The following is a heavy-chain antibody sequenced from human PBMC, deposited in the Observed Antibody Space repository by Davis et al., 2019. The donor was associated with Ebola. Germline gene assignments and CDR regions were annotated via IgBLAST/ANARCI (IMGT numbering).Heavy chain of an antibody. CDR2: IKEDGSEK. D-gene: IGHD3-3*01. J-gene: IGHJ6*04. Sequence: PGGSLRLSCAASGITFSRNWMSWVRQAPGKGLEWVATIKEDGSEKYYVDSVKGRFTISRDNAKNSLYLQMNSLRVEDTAVYYCARDDYDFWGGYSPVYYYGMDVRGKGTTVTVSS. CDR3: ARDDYDFWGGYSPVYYYGMDV. V-gene: IGHV3-7*01. CDR1: GITFSRNW.